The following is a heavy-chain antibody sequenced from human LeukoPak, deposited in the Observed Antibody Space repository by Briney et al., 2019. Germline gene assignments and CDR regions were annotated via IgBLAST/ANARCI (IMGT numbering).Heavy chain of an antibody. V-gene: IGHV3-53*01. CDR3: ARELYGGVDY. CDR2: IYSGGST. D-gene: IGHD2-15*01. J-gene: IGHJ4*02. Sequence: GGSLRLSCAASGFTVSSNYMSWVRQAPGKGLERVSVIYSGGSTYYADSAKGRFTISRDNSKNTLYLQMNSLRAEDTAVYYCARELYGGVDYWGQGTLVTVSS. CDR1: GFTVSSNY.